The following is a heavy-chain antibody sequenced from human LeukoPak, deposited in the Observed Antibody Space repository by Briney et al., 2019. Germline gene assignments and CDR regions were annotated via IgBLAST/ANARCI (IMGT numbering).Heavy chain of an antibody. V-gene: IGHV3-23*01. CDR3: AKPIAAAGVGAEYFQH. J-gene: IGHJ1*01. D-gene: IGHD6-13*01. CDR1: GFIFSNYW. CDR2: ISGSGGST. Sequence: GGSLRLSCAASGFIFSNYWMNWVRQAPGKGLEWVSAISGSGGSTYYADSVKGRFTISRDNSKNTLYLQMNSLRAEDTAVYYCAKPIAAAGVGAEYFQHWGQGTLVTVSS.